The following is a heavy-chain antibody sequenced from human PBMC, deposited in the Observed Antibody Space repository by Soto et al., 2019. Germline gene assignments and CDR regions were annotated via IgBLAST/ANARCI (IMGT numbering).Heavy chain of an antibody. CDR2: IYYSGST. D-gene: IGHD4-17*01. CDR3: ARSAAYGDYVAWLDY. J-gene: IGHJ4*02. CDR1: GGSISSYY. Sequence: SETLSLTCTVSGGSISSYYWSWIRQPPGKGLEWIGYIYYSGSTNYNPSLKSRVTISVDTSKNQFSLKLSSVTAADTAVYYCARSAAYGDYVAWLDYWGQGTLVTVSS. V-gene: IGHV4-59*08.